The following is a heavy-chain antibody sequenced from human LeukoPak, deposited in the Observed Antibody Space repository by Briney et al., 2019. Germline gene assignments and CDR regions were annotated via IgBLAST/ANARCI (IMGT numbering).Heavy chain of an antibody. CDR1: GVSISSSSYY. Sequence: SETLSLTCTVSGVSISSSSYYWGWIRQPPGKGLEWIGSIYYSGSTYYNPSLKSRVTISVDTSKNQFSLKLSSVTAADTAVYYCARQGYYYDSSGYSRFDYWGQGTLVTVSS. D-gene: IGHD3-22*01. V-gene: IGHV4-39*01. CDR2: IYYSGST. CDR3: ARQGYYYDSSGYSRFDY. J-gene: IGHJ4*02.